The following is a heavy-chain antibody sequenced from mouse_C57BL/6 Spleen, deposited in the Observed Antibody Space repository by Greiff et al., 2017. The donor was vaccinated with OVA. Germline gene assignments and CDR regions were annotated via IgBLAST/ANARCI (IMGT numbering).Heavy chain of an antibody. Sequence: EVKLVESGGGLVQPKGSLKLSCAASGFSFNTYAMNWVRQAPGKGLEWVARIRSKSNNYATYYADSVKDRFTISRDDSESMLYLQMNNLKTEDTAMYYCAAQATWGFAYWGQGTLVTVSA. D-gene: IGHD3-2*02. CDR3: AAQATWGFAY. V-gene: IGHV10-1*01. CDR2: IRSKSNNYAT. CDR1: GFSFNTYA. J-gene: IGHJ3*01.